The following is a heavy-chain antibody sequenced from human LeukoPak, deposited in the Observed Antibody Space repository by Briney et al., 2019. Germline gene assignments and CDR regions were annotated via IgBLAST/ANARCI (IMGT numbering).Heavy chain of an antibody. J-gene: IGHJ5*02. Sequence: SETLSLTCAVSGYSISSGYYWGWIRPPPGKGLEWIGSIYNSGSTYYNPSLKSRVTISVDTSKNQFSLKLSSVTAADTAVYYCASEKTGYCSGGSCYGWFDPWGQGTLVTVSS. D-gene: IGHD2-15*01. CDR3: ASEKTGYCSGGSCYGWFDP. CDR1: GYSISSGYY. V-gene: IGHV4-38-2*01. CDR2: IYNSGST.